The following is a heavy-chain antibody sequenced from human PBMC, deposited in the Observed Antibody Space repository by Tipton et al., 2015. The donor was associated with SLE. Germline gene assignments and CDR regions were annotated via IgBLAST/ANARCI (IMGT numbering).Heavy chain of an antibody. J-gene: IGHJ4*02. CDR3: ARRHYSGPFDS. V-gene: IGHV4-39*07. D-gene: IGHD5-12*01. Sequence: TLSLTCTVSGGSIYTSAYYWGWIRQPPGKGLEWIGSIYSGGSTYYNPSLKSRVTVSVDTSKHQFSLKLNSVTAADTAVYYCARRHYSGPFDSWGQGTLVTVSS. CDR1: GGSIYTSAYY. CDR2: IYSGGST.